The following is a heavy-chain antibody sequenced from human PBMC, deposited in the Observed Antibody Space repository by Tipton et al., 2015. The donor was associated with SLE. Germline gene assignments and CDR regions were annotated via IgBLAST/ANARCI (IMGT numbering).Heavy chain of an antibody. D-gene: IGHD3-22*01. Sequence: QLVQSGPEVKKPGASVKVSCKVSGYTLNDLAMHWVRQAPGKGLEWMGGLRPEDGERVYAQKFQGRVTMTEDAFTDTAYMELSGLKSDDTAVYYCATEIRYYYDSGAKAWNYWGQGTLVTVSS. CDR2: LRPEDGER. V-gene: IGHV1-24*01. CDR1: GYTLNDLA. J-gene: IGHJ4*02. CDR3: ATEIRYYYDSGAKAWNY.